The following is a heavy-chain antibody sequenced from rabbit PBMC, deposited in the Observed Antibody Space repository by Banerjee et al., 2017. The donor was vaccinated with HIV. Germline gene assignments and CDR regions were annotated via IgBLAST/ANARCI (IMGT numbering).Heavy chain of an antibody. V-gene: IGHV1S45*01. D-gene: IGHD8-1*01. CDR1: GFSFSSNW. CDR3: ARDTGSSFSSYGMDL. CDR2: IDTSDGDT. J-gene: IGHJ6*01. Sequence: LEESGGGLVKPGGTLTLTCTVSGFSFSSNWICWVRQAPGKGLEWIACIDTSDGDTDYANWPKGRFTISKASSTTVTLQMTSLTAADTATYFCARDTGSSFSSYGMDLRGQGTLVTVS.